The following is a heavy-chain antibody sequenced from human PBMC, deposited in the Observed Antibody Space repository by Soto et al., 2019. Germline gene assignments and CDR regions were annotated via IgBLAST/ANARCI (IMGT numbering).Heavy chain of an antibody. CDR2: TYYRSKWYN. J-gene: IGHJ5*02. Sequence: SQTLSLTCAISGDSVSSNSAAWNWIRQSPSRGLEWLGRTYYRSKWYNDYAVSVKSRITINPDTSKNQFSLQLNSVTPEDTAVYHCARDLKDSGTYYDIDWFDPWGQGTLVTVSS. D-gene: IGHD3-9*01. CDR1: GDSVSSNSAA. V-gene: IGHV6-1*01. CDR3: ARDLKDSGTYYDIDWFDP.